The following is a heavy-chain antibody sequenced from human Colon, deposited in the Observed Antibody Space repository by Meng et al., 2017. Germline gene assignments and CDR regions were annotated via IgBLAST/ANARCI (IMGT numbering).Heavy chain of an antibody. CDR2: ISGSGGCT. CDR1: GFTFSSYA. Sequence: GGSLRLSCAASGFTFSSYAMSWVRQAPGKGLEWVSAISGSGGCTYYADSVKGRFTISRDNSKNTLYLQVNSLRAEDTAVYYCAKDYYDSSGYGAFDIWGQGTMVTVSS. J-gene: IGHJ3*02. V-gene: IGHV3-23*01. CDR3: AKDYYDSSGYGAFDI. D-gene: IGHD3-22*01.